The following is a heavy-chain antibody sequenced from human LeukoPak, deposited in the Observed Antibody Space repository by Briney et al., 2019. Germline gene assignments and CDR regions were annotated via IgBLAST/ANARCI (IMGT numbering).Heavy chain of an antibody. CDR3: ARDQSVGATEIDY. D-gene: IGHD1-26*01. CDR1: GFTFSSYW. J-gene: IGHJ4*02. V-gene: IGHV3-7*01. CDR2: IKQDGSEE. Sequence: PGGSLRLSCAASGFTFSSYWMSWVRQAPGKGLEWVANIKQDGSEEYYVDSVKGRFTISRDNAKNSLYLQMNSLRAEDTAVYYCARDQSVGATEIDYWGQGTLVTVSS.